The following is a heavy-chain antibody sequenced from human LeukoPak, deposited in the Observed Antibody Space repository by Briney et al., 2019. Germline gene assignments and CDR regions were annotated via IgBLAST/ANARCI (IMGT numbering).Heavy chain of an antibody. V-gene: IGHV4-34*01. Sequence: SETLSLTCAVYGGSFSGYYWSWIRQPPGKGLEWIGEINHSGSTNYNPSLKSRVTISVDPSQNQFSLKLSSVTAADTAVYYCARPGRTTSCAVVRAKFDYWSQGTLVTVSS. CDR3: ARPGRTTSCAVVRAKFDY. D-gene: IGHD4-17*01. CDR1: GGSFSGYY. CDR2: INHSGST. J-gene: IGHJ4*02.